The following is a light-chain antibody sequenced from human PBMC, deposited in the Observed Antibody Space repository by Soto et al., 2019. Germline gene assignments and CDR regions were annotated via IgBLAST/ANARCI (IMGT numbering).Light chain of an antibody. V-gene: IGKV1-5*03. Sequence: DIQMTQYPSTLSASVGDRVTITCRASQSVNIWLAWYQHKPGKAPRLLIYRASNLEGGVPRRFSGSGSGTEFTLTISSLQPDEFATYYYQQYNSSSLTFGGGTKVEIK. CDR2: RAS. CDR1: QSVNIW. CDR3: QQYNSSSLT. J-gene: IGKJ4*01.